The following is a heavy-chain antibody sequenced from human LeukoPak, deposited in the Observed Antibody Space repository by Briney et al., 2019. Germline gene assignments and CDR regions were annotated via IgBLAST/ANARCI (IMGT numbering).Heavy chain of an antibody. Sequence: GGSLRLSCAASGFTVSSNYMSWVRQAPGKGLEWVSVIYSGGSTYYADSVKGRFTISRDNSKNTLYLQMNSLRADDTAVYYCARVIPATYYFDYWGQGTLVTVSS. J-gene: IGHJ4*02. CDR3: ARVIPATYYFDY. CDR2: IYSGGST. CDR1: GFTVSSNY. D-gene: IGHD2-15*01. V-gene: IGHV3-53*01.